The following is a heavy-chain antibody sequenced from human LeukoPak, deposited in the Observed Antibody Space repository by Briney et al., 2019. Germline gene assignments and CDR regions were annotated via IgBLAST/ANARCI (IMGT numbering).Heavy chain of an antibody. D-gene: IGHD3-9*01. J-gene: IGHJ4*02. CDR2: IYYSGST. CDR3: ARGDILTGSYYFDY. CDR1: GGSIGSSSYY. Sequence: SETLSLTCTVSGGSIGSSSYYWGWIRQPPGKGLNWIGSIYYSGSTYYNPSLKSRVTISVDTSRDQFSLKLSSVTAADTAVYYCARGDILTGSYYFDYWGQGTLVTVSS. V-gene: IGHV4-39*07.